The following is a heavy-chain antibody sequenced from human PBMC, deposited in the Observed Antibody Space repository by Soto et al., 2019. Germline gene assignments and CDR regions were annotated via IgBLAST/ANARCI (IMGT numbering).Heavy chain of an antibody. CDR3: ARVSYSRYPRYYYYGMDV. V-gene: IGHV4-31*03. D-gene: IGHD2-15*01. CDR1: AGSISSGDYY. CDR2: IYYSGST. J-gene: IGHJ6*02. Sequence: QVQLQESGPGLVKPSQTLSLTCTVSAGSISSGDYYWSWIRQHPGKGLEWIGHIYYSGSTYYNPSLKSRVTISVDPSKNQFSLKLSSVTAADTAVYYCARVSYSRYPRYYYYGMDVWGQGTTVTVSS.